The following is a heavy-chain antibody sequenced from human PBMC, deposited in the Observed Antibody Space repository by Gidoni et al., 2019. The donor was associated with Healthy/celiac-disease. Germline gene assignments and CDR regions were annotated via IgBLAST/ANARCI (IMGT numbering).Heavy chain of an antibody. CDR1: GGSISSYY. Sequence: QVQLQESGPGLVKPSETLSLTCTVSGGSISSYYWSWIRQPPGKGLEWIGYIYYSGSTNYNPSLKSRVTISVDTSKNQFSLKLSSVTAADTAVYYCATSTTKNAFDIWGQGTMVTVSS. D-gene: IGHD1-1*01. J-gene: IGHJ3*02. V-gene: IGHV4-59*01. CDR3: ATSTTKNAFDI. CDR2: IYYSGST.